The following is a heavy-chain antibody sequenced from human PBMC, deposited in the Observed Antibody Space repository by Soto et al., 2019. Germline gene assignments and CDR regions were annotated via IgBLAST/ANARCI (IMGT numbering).Heavy chain of an antibody. D-gene: IGHD3-10*01. V-gene: IGHV4-59*08. J-gene: IGHJ4*02. CDR2: IYYNVNT. Sequence: SETLSLTCTVSGGSISSYYWSWIRQPPGKGLEWIGYIYYNVNTNYNPSLKSRVTISVDTSKNQFSLKLSSVTAADTAVYYCARWWFGEFFDYWGQGTLVTVSS. CDR3: ARWWFGEFFDY. CDR1: GGSISSYY.